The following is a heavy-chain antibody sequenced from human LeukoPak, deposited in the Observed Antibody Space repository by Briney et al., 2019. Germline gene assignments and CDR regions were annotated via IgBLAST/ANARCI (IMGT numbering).Heavy chain of an antibody. J-gene: IGHJ4*02. Sequence: PGGSLRLSCAASGFTFSSYSMNWVRQAPGKGLEWVSYISSSGDSIHYADSVKGRFTISRDNAKNSLYLQMNSLRAEDTAVYFCARGGAVGTVDYWGQGTLVTVSS. D-gene: IGHD6-13*01. CDR1: GFTFSSYS. CDR2: ISSSGDSI. V-gene: IGHV3-48*04. CDR3: ARGGAVGTVDY.